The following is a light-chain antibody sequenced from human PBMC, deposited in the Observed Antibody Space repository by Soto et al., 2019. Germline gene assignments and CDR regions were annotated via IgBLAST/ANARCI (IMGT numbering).Light chain of an antibody. V-gene: IGKV1-5*01. CDR1: QNISVW. J-gene: IGKJ2*01. Sequence: DLQMTQSPSTLSASVGDGVTITCRASQNISVWLAWYQQRPGKAPKFLIYDASNLETGVSSRFSGSGSGTEFTLTIRSLQPDDFATYYCQQYDSSCPTFGQGTKLEIK. CDR3: QQYDSSCPT. CDR2: DAS.